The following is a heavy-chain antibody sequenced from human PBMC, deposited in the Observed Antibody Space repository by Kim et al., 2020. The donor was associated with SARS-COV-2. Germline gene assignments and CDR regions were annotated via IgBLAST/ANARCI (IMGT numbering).Heavy chain of an antibody. CDR2: IYYSGST. J-gene: IGHJ3*01. Sequence: SETLSLTCTVSGGSISSGGYYWSWIRQHPGKGLEWIGYIYYSGSTYYNPTLKSRVTISVDTSKNQFSLKLSSVTAADTADYDCARNYYGSDVVDFWGQGT. CDR3: ARNYYGSDVVDF. V-gene: IGHV4-31*03. D-gene: IGHD1-26*01. CDR1: GGSISSGGYY.